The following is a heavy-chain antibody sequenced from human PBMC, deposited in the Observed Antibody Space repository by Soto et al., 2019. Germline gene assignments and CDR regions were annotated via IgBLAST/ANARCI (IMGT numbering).Heavy chain of an antibody. J-gene: IGHJ4*02. D-gene: IGHD1-20*01. Sequence: SLGLACAASGVRLSIPVVAWAFQAPGKGLEWVAYIKQDGSEKYYVDSVMGRFTMSRDNTQRSLSLQMNTLRVEVSAVYYGARITSPPYFDSWRQGTPVTVSS. CDR2: IKQDGSEK. CDR3: ARITSPPYFDS. CDR1: GVRLSIPV. V-gene: IGHV3-7*05.